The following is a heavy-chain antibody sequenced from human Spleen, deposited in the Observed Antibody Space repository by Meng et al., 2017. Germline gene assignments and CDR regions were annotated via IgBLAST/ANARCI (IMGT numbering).Heavy chain of an antibody. V-gene: IGHV3-15*01. J-gene: IGHJ4*01. CDR2: MKSNVDGGTV. CDR3: SGHVDY. Sequence: EVQLGGSGGGFVKPGGSLRLSFAPSGFTFSNAWMTWVRQAPGKGLEWIGRMKSNVDGGTVDYAAAVKGRFFISRDDSENTFYLQMNSLKTEDTAVYYCSGHVDYWGHGTLVTVSS. CDR1: GFTFSNAW.